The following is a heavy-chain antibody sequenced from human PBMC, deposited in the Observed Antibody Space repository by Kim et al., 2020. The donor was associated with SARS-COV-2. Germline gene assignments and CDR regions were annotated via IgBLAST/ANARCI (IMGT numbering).Heavy chain of an antibody. V-gene: IGHV1-69*13. Sequence: SVKVSCKASGGTFSSYAISWVRQAPGQGLEWMGGIIPILGTANYAQKFQGRVTITADESTSTAYMELSSLRSEDTAVYYCARDRGYCSGGSCYDYYYGMDVWGKGTPVTVSS. CDR2: IIPILGTA. CDR1: GGTFSSYA. J-gene: IGHJ6*04. D-gene: IGHD2-15*01. CDR3: ARDRGYCSGGSCYDYYYGMDV.